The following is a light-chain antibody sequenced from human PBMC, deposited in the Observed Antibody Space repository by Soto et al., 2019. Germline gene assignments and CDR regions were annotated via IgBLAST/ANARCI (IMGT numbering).Light chain of an antibody. Sequence: EILMTQSPGTLSLSPFQISTLSFRASQSVSSNLAWYQQKPGQAPRILMYDASTRATGIPARFSGSGSGTEFTLTISSLQSADFAVYYCQQYNNWAITFGQGTRLEIK. CDR2: DAS. CDR3: QQYNNWAIT. V-gene: IGKV3-15*01. CDR1: QSVSSN. J-gene: IGKJ5*01.